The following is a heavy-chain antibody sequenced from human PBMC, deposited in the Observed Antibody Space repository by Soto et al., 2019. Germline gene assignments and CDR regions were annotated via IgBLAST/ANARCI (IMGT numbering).Heavy chain of an antibody. CDR2: MNPNSGNT. J-gene: IGHJ4*02. D-gene: IGHD2-15*01. V-gene: IGHV1-8*01. Sequence: ASVKVSCKASGYTFTSYDINWVRQATGQGLEWMGWMNPNSGNTGYAQKFQGRVTMTRNTSISTAYMELSSLRSEDTAVYYCARGGYCSGGSCYSLKGDSWGQGTLVTVSS. CDR1: GYTFTSYD. CDR3: ARGGYCSGGSCYSLKGDS.